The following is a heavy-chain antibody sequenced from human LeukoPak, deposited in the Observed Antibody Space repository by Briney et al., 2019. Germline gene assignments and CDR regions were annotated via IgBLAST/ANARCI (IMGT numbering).Heavy chain of an antibody. V-gene: IGHV3-15*01. J-gene: IGHJ4*02. CDR2: IKSKTDGGIT. CDR3: TAGWPSADFDY. CDR1: GFTFSNAW. Sequence: PGGSLRLSCAASGFTFSNAWMTWVRQAPGKGLEWVGRIKSKTDGGITDYAAPVKGRFTISRDDSKNTLYLQMNSLKTEDTAVYYCTAGWPSADFDYWGQGTLVTVSS.